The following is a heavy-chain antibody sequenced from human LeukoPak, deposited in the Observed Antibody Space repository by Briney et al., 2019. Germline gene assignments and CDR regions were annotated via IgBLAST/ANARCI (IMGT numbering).Heavy chain of an antibody. V-gene: IGHV3-48*02. D-gene: IGHD2-2*01. Sequence: GGSLRLSCAASGFTFSDYSMNWVRQAPGKGLEWISYIGGGSGIVYYADSVKGRFTISRDNAKNSLDLQMHSLRDEDTAVYYCARDYAWAFDFWGQGALVTISS. J-gene: IGHJ4*02. CDR2: IGGGSGIV. CDR1: GFTFSDYS. CDR3: ARDYAWAFDF.